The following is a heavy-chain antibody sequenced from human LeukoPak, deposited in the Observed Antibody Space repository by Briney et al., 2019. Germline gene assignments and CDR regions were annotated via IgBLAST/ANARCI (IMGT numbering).Heavy chain of an antibody. J-gene: IGHJ4*02. CDR1: GFTFSSYA. CDR2: ISGSGGSR. D-gene: IGHD1-20*01. V-gene: IGHV3-23*01. CDR3: AKTRGNWNYFDY. Sequence: GGSLRLSCAASGFTFSSYAMSWVRQAPGKGPEWVSAISGSGGSRYYADSVKGRFTISRDNSKNTLYLQMNSLRAEDTAVYYCAKTRGNWNYFDYWGQGTLVTVSS.